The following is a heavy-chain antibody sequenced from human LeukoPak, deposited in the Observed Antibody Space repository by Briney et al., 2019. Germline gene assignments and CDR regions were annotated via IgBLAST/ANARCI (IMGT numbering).Heavy chain of an antibody. Sequence: SETLSLTCAVYGGSSSGYYWSWIRQPPGKGLEWIGEINHSGSTNYNPSLKSRVTISVDTSKNQFSLKLSSVTAADTAVYYCARYPLYYYDSSGYWYFDYWGRGTLVTVSS. CDR2: INHSGST. CDR3: ARYPLYYYDSSGYWYFDY. V-gene: IGHV4-34*01. D-gene: IGHD3-22*01. CDR1: GGSSSGYY. J-gene: IGHJ4*02.